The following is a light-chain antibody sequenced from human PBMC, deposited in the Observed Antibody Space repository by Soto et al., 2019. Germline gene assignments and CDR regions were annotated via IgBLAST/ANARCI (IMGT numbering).Light chain of an antibody. V-gene: IGKV3-15*01. CDR1: RSVSRN. J-gene: IGKJ1*01. CDR2: GAS. Sequence: EIVMTQSPAILSVSLGERATLSCRASRSVSRNLAWYQQKPGQAPRLLIYGASTRATGVPARFSGSGSGTEFTLTISSLQSEDFAVYYCQQYNIWPPWTFGRGTKVDIK. CDR3: QQYNIWPPWT.